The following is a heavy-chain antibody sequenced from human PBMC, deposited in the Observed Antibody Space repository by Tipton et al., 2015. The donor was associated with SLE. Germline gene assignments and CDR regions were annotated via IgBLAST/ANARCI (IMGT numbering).Heavy chain of an antibody. Sequence: TLSLTCTVSGASVSNYYWSWIRQPPGKGLEWVGYIYYSGSTNYNPSLKSRVTISVDTSKKQFSLKLSSVTAADTAVYYCARVVKGSSWYWFDPWGQGTLVTVSS. CDR2: IYYSGST. CDR1: GASVSNYY. J-gene: IGHJ5*02. CDR3: ARVVKGSSWYWFDP. V-gene: IGHV4-59*02. D-gene: IGHD6-13*01.